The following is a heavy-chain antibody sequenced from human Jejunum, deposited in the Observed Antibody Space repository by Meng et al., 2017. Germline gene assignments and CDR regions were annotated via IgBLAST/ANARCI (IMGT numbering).Heavy chain of an antibody. V-gene: IGHV1-2*02. CDR2: INPNRGGT. J-gene: IGHJ4*02. CDR1: GCTFTNCY. D-gene: IGHD6-13*01. CDR3: VREIEAAGHAGLDY. Sequence: HPGQSGTGRTKLRSSLHVSCKASGCTFTNCYVLGVRQAPGHGLDWVGGINPNRGGTNYSQKLHGRVIMTRDTYISPVYMELSSLGSDDTAVYYCVREIEAAGHAGLDYWGQGTLVTVSS.